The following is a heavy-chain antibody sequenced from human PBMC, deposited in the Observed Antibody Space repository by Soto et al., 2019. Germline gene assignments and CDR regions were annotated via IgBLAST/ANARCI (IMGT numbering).Heavy chain of an antibody. J-gene: IGHJ4*02. D-gene: IGHD6-19*01. CDR2: IIPIFGTA. CDR3: ARDRVFYSSGSYRYFDY. V-gene: IGHV1-69*01. Sequence: QVQLVQSGAEVKKPGSSVKVSCKASGGTFSSYAISWVRQAPGHGLAWMGGIIPIFGTATYAQKFQGRVTITADESTSTAYMELSSLRSEDTAVYYCARDRVFYSSGSYRYFDYWGQGTLVTVSS. CDR1: GGTFSSYA.